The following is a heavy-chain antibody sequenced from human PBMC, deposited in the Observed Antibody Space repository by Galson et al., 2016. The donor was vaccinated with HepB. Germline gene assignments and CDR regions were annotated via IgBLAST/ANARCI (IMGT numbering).Heavy chain of an antibody. CDR3: AKGAGGYYDY. CDR2: ITSGSGDT. J-gene: IGHJ4*03. Sequence: SVKVSCKASGYTFDSYFLHWLRQAPGQRPEWMGWITSGSGDTIYSQNFQGRLSITRDTSATTAYMELSGLRSEDTAIYFCAKGAGGYYDYWGQGTTVTVSS. CDR1: GYTFDSYF. V-gene: IGHV1-3*01. D-gene: IGHD4/OR15-4a*01.